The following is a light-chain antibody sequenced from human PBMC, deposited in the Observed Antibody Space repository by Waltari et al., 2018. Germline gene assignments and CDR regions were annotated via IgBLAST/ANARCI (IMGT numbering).Light chain of an antibody. V-gene: IGKV1-39*01. J-gene: IGKJ2*01. CDR1: QSISTY. Sequence: DIQMTQSPSSLSTSVGDRVTITCRASQSISTYLNWYQQKPVKAPKFLIYAASSLQSGVPSRFSGSGSGTDFTLTISSLQPEDFVTYYCQQSYSTPRTFGQGTRLEIK. CDR2: AAS. CDR3: QQSYSTPRT.